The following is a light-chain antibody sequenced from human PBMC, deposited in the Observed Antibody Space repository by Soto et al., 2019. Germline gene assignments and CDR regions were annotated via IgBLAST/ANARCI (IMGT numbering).Light chain of an antibody. CDR2: GSS. Sequence: EIVLTQSPATLSLSPGERATLSCRAPETISTNLAWFQRKPGQPPRLLIYGSSTRATGVPDRFSGSGSGTEFTLIISSLQSEDVALYYCQQYSNWPPAITFGQGTRLEI. CDR1: ETISTN. J-gene: IGKJ5*01. V-gene: IGKV3-15*01. CDR3: QQYSNWPPAIT.